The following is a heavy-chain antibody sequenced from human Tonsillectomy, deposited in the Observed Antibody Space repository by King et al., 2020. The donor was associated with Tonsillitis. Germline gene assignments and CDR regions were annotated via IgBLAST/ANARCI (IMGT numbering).Heavy chain of an antibody. Sequence: QLVQSGGGLVKPGGSLRLSCAASGFTFSTYSMNWVRQAPGKGLEWVSSITSSSNYIYYADSVKGRFTISRDNAKNSLYLQMNSLRAEDTAVYYCARGLGSSNIDYWGQGTLVTVSS. J-gene: IGHJ4*02. CDR3: ARGLGSSNIDY. V-gene: IGHV3-21*01. CDR1: GFTFSTYS. CDR2: ITSSSNYI. D-gene: IGHD3-10*01.